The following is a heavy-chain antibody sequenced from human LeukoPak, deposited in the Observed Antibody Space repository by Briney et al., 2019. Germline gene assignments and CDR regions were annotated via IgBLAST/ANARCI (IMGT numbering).Heavy chain of an antibody. V-gene: IGHV3-23*01. J-gene: IGHJ4*02. CDR3: AKHGGFYGSRLDY. Sequence: GGSLRLSCAASGFTFSSYAMSWVRQAPGKGLEWVSSISGSAAGTYYADSVTGRFTISRDNSKNTLYLQVNSLRAEDTAVYYCAKHGGFYGSRLDYWGQGALVTVSS. CDR1: GFTFSSYA. D-gene: IGHD3-16*01. CDR2: ISGSAAGT.